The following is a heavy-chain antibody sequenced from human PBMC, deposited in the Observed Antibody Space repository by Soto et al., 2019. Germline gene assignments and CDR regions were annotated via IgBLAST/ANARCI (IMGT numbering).Heavy chain of an antibody. D-gene: IGHD1-20*01. Sequence: EVQLLESGGGLVQPGGSLRLSCAASGFTFISYAMNWVRQAPGKGLQWVSAISGGGDATFYADSVKGRFTISRDNSRNTVTLQMNSLGADDSAVYYCARKIPVSTTCPDYWYFDLWGRGTLVTVSS. CDR2: ISGGGDAT. CDR1: GFTFISYA. J-gene: IGHJ2*01. V-gene: IGHV3-23*01. CDR3: ARKIPVSTTCPDYWYFDL.